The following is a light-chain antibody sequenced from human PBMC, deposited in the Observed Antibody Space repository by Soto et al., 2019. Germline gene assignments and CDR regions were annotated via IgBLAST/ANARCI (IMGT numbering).Light chain of an antibody. CDR3: QQYYSTPYT. CDR1: QSVLYSSNNKNC. V-gene: IGKV4-1*01. CDR2: WAS. Sequence: DIVMTQSPDSLAVSLGERATINCTSGQSVLYSSNNKNCLAWYQQKPGQPPKLLIYWASTRESGVPDRVSGSGSGTDFTLTISSLQAEDVAVYYCQQYYSTPYTFGQGTKLEIK. J-gene: IGKJ2*01.